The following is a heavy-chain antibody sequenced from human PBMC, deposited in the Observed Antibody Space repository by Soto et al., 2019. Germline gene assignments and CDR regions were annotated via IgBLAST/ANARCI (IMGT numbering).Heavy chain of an antibody. Sequence: SETLSLTCTVSGGSISSGDYYWSWIRQPPGKGLEWIGYIYYSGSTYYNPSLKSRVTISVDTSKNQFSLKLSSVTAADTAVYYCARVLYYYDSSPAYYFDYWGQGTLVTVSS. J-gene: IGHJ4*02. D-gene: IGHD3-22*01. CDR3: ARVLYYYDSSPAYYFDY. CDR2: IYYSGST. CDR1: GGSISSGDYY. V-gene: IGHV4-30-4*01.